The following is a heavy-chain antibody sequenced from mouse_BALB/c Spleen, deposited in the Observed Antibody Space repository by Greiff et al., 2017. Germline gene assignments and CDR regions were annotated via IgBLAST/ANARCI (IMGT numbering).Heavy chain of an antibody. J-gene: IGHJ4*01. V-gene: IGHV1-5*01. Sequence: EVQLQQSGAELARPGASVKLSCKASGYTFTSYWMHWVKQRPGQGLEWIGAIYPGNSDTSYNQKFKGKAKLTAVTSTSTAYMELSSLTNEDSAVYYCTRGYYGYLYYPMDYWGQGTSVTVSS. CDR3: TRGYYGYLYYPMDY. D-gene: IGHD1-2*01. CDR2: IYPGNSDT. CDR1: GYTFTSYW.